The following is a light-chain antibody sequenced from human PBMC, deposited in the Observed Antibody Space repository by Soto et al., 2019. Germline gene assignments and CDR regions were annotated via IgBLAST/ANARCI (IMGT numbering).Light chain of an antibody. Sequence: QPVLTQPPSASGSPGQSVTITCSGTSSDVGEENYVSWYQQHPGKVPKLILYEVTNRPSGVSNRFSGSKSGNTASLTISGLQAEDEADYYCSSYTISSTYVFGSGTKLTVL. CDR1: SSDVGEENY. V-gene: IGLV2-14*01. CDR3: SSYTISSTYV. CDR2: EVT. J-gene: IGLJ1*01.